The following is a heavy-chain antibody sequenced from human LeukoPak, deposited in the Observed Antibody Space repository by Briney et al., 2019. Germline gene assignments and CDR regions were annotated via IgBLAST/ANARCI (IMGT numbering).Heavy chain of an antibody. CDR2: IFHSGSI. CDR1: GYFKTSGYY. J-gene: IGHJ3*01. CDR3: ARMGASYYYDSSTYLPVVFVV. D-gene: IGHD3-22*01. Sequence: SETLSLTCAVSGYFKTSGYYWGWVRQSPGRGLEWIGTIFHSGSIYYNPSLKSRVTLSVDNSKNQFSLTLRSLTAADTAVYYCARMGASYYYDSSTYLPVVFVVWGQGTMVTVST. V-gene: IGHV4-38-2*01.